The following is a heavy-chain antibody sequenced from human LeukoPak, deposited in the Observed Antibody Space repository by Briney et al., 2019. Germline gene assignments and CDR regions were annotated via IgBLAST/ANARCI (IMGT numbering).Heavy chain of an antibody. J-gene: IGHJ2*01. CDR2: IYTSGDT. CDR3: ARDPYYSDSGGDL. V-gene: IGHV4-4*07. CDR1: GGSISRYY. D-gene: IGHD3-22*01. Sequence: SETLSLTCTVSGGSISRYYWSWIRQPAGKGLEWIGRIYTSGDTNYNPSLKSRVIMSVDTSKNQFSLKLSSVTAADTAVYYCARDPYYSDSGGDLWGRGTLVTVSS.